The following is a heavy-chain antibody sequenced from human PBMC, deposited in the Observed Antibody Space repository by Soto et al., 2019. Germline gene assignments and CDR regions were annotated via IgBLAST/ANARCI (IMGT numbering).Heavy chain of an antibody. CDR3: ARDHPPARPNYYYGTDV. CDR1: GFTFSDYY. CDR2: ISSSGSTI. Sequence: GGSLRLSCAASGFTFSDYYMSWIRQAPGKGLEWVSYISSSGSTIYYADSVKGRFTISGDNAKNSLYLQMNSLRAEDTAVYYCARDHPPARPNYYYGTDVWGQGTTVTVSS. J-gene: IGHJ6*02. D-gene: IGHD6-6*01. V-gene: IGHV3-11*01.